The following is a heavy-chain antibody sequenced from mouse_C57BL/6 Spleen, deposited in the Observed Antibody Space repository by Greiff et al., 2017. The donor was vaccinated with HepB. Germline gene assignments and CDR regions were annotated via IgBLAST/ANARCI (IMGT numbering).Heavy chain of an antibody. V-gene: IGHV1-54*01. CDR1: GYAFTNYL. J-gene: IGHJ4*01. CDR2: INPGSGGT. Sequence: QVQLQQSGAELVRPGTSVKVSCKASGYAFTNYLIEWVKQRPGQGLEWIGVINPGSGGTNYNEKFKGKATLTADKSSSTAYMPLSSLTSEDSAVYFGARDSAAYAMDYWGQGTSVTVSS. CDR3: ARDSAAYAMDY. D-gene: IGHD3-2*02.